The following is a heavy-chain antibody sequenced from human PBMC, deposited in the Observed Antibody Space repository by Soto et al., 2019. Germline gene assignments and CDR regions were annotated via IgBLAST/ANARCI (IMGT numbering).Heavy chain of an antibody. V-gene: IGHV1-69*02. D-gene: IGHD1-26*01. Sequence: QVQLVQSGAEVKKPGSSVKVSCKASGGTFSSYTISWVRQAPGQGLEWMGRIIPILGIANYAQKFQGRVTITADKSTSTADMELSSLRSEDTAVYYCATSGSYPYYFDYWGQGTLVTVSS. CDR3: ATSGSYPYYFDY. CDR1: GGTFSSYT. CDR2: IIPILGIA. J-gene: IGHJ4*02.